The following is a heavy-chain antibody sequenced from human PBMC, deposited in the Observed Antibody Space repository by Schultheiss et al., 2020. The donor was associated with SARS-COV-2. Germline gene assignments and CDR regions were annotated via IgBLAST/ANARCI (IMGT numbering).Heavy chain of an antibody. J-gene: IGHJ6*04. D-gene: IGHD3-3*01. CDR2: IYPGDSDT. CDR1: GYSFSSYW. Sequence: GGSLRLSCTGSGYSFSSYWIGWVRQMPGKGLEWMGIIYPGDSDTRYSPSFQGQVTISADKSIGTAYLQWSSLKASDTAMYYCARYYDFWSGLDVWGKGTTVTVSS. CDR3: ARYYDFWSGLDV. V-gene: IGHV5-51*01.